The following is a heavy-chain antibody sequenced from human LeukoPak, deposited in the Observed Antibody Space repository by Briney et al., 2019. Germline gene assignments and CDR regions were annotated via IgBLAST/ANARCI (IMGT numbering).Heavy chain of an antibody. CDR1: GGSISSYY. J-gene: IGHJ6*02. CDR2: IYYSGST. CDR3: ARAFSGAPDV. V-gene: IGHV4-59*01. D-gene: IGHD6-25*01. Sequence: SETLSLTCTVSGGSISSYYWSWIRQPPGKGLEWIGYIYYSGSTNCNPSLKSRVTISVDTSKNQFSLKLSSVTAADTAVYYCARAFSGAPDVWGQGTTVTVSS.